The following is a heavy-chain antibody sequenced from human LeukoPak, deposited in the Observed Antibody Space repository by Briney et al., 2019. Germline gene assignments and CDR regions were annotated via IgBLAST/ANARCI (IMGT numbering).Heavy chain of an antibody. CDR3: ARVRRAFGAFDI. CDR1: VGSISSYY. CDR2: IYYSGST. D-gene: IGHD3-16*01. Sequence: PSETLSLTCTVSVGSISSYYWSWIRQPPGKGLEWIGYIYYSGSTNYNPSLKSRVTISVDTSKNQFSLKLSSVTAADTAVYYCARVRRAFGAFDIWGQGTMVTVSS. J-gene: IGHJ3*02. V-gene: IGHV4-59*01.